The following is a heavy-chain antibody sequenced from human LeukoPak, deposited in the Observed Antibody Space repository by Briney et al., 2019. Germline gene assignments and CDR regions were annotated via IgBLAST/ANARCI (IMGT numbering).Heavy chain of an antibody. V-gene: IGHV1-2*02. Sequence: ASVKVSCKASGYTFTDYHIHWVRQAPGQGLEWMGWINPDNGGTNYAQKFQGRVTMTRDMSISTAYMELSRLRSDDTAVYYCARDPSNSGYDYLYYFDYWGQGTLVTVSS. J-gene: IGHJ4*02. CDR3: ARDPSNSGYDYLYYFDY. CDR2: INPDNGGT. CDR1: GYTFTDYH. D-gene: IGHD5-12*01.